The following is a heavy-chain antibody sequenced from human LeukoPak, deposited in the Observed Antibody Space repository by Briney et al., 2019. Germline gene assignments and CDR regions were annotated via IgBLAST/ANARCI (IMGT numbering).Heavy chain of an antibody. V-gene: IGHV3-23*01. Sequence: GGSLRLSCAASGFTFSSYAMSWVRQAPGKGLEWVSAISGSGGSTYYADSVKGRFTISRDNSKNTLDLQMNSLRAQDTAVYYCAKVGDFWSGYPDYWGQGTLVTVSS. CDR3: AKVGDFWSGYPDY. CDR2: ISGSGGST. D-gene: IGHD3-3*01. J-gene: IGHJ4*02. CDR1: GFTFSSYA.